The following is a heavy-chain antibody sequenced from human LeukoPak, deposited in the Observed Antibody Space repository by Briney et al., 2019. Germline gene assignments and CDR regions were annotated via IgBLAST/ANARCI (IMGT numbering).Heavy chain of an antibody. V-gene: IGHV1-69*05. D-gene: IGHD3-3*01. CDR1: GYTFTSYG. Sequence: GALVKVSCKASGYTFTSYGISWVRQAPGQGLEWMGGIIPIFGTANYAQKFQGRVTITTDESTSTAYMELSSLRSEDTAVYYCARTTIFGVVRGAWFDPWGQGTLVTVSS. J-gene: IGHJ5*02. CDR2: IIPIFGTA. CDR3: ARTTIFGVVRGAWFDP.